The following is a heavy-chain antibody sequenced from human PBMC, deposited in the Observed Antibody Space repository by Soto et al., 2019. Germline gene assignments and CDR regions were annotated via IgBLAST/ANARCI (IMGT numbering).Heavy chain of an antibody. Sequence: QVQLQESGPGLVKPSQTLSLTCTVSGGSISSGGYYWSWIRQHPGKGLEWIGYIYYSGSTYYNPSLKSRVTIPVDTSKKQFSLKLSSVTAADTAVYYCASGRDGYNYWDYYYYGMDVWGQGTTVTVSS. V-gene: IGHV4-31*03. J-gene: IGHJ6*02. CDR1: GGSISSGGYY. D-gene: IGHD5-12*01. CDR2: IYYSGST. CDR3: ASGRDGYNYWDYYYYGMDV.